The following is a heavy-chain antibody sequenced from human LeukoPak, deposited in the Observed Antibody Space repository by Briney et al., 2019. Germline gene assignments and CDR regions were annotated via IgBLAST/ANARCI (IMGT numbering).Heavy chain of an antibody. D-gene: IGHD2-21*02. J-gene: IGHJ4*02. CDR1: GFTFSSYG. V-gene: IGHV3-30*02. CDR2: IRFDGSNK. CDR3: ARDVKGVTSFASLLLDY. Sequence: GGSLRLSCAASGFTFSSYGMHWVRQAPGKGLEWVAFIRFDGSNKYYADSVKGRFTISRDNSKNTLYLQMNSLRAEDTAVYYCARDVKGVTSFASLLLDYWGQGTLVTVSS.